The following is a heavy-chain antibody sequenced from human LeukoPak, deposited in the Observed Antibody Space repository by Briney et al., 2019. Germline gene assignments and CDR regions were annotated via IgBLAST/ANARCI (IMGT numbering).Heavy chain of an antibody. V-gene: IGHV4-34*01. Sequence: SETLSLTCAVYGGSFSGYYWSWIRQPPGKGLEWIGEINHSGSTNYNPSLKSRVTISVDTSKNQFSLKLSSVTAADTAVYYCARLGRGSYDYWGQGTLVTVSS. CDR2: INHSGST. D-gene: IGHD1-26*01. J-gene: IGHJ4*02. CDR3: ARLGRGSYDY. CDR1: GGSFSGYY.